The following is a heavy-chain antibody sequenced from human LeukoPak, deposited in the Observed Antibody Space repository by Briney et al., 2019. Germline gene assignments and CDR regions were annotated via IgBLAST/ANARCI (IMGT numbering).Heavy chain of an antibody. Sequence: GASVSVSCTASGYTITTYGITWVRQAPGQGLKWLGWISGYNGNTNYAQKLRGRVTMTTDTSTSTAYMELRSLRSDDTAVYYCARVMVRGVAPDAFDIWGQGTMVTVSS. V-gene: IGHV1-18*01. CDR1: GYTITTYG. D-gene: IGHD3-10*01. J-gene: IGHJ3*02. CDR3: ARVMVRGVAPDAFDI. CDR2: ISGYNGNT.